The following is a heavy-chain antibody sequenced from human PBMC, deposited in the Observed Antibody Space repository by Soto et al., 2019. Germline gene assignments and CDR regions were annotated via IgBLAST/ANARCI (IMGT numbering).Heavy chain of an antibody. D-gene: IGHD6-13*01. V-gene: IGHV3-33*01. CDR1: GFTFSSYG. Sequence: GESLKISCAASGFTFSSYGMHWVRQAPGKGLEWVAVIWYDGSNKYYADSVKGRFTISRDNSKNTLYLQMNSLRAEDTAVYYCARKFTAADFFDYWGQGTLVTVSS. CDR3: ARKFTAADFFDY. J-gene: IGHJ4*02. CDR2: IWYDGSNK.